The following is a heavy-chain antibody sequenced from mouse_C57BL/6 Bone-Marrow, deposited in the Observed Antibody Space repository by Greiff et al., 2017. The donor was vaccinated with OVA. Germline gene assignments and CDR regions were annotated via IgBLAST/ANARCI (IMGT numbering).Heavy chain of an antibody. D-gene: IGHD2-3*01. CDR3: AGGVYDGSAWFAY. J-gene: IGHJ3*01. V-gene: IGHV1-42*01. CDR2: INPSTGGT. CDR1: GYSFTGYY. Sequence: EVKLMESGPELVKPGASVKISCKASGYSFTGYYMNWVKQSPEKSLEWIGEINPSTGGTTYNQKFKAKATLTVDKSSSTAYMQLKSLTSEDSAVYYCAGGVYDGSAWFAYWGQGTLVTVSA.